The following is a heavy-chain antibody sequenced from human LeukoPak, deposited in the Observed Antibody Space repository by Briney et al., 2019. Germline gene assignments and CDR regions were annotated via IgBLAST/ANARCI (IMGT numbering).Heavy chain of an antibody. CDR1: GGTFSSYT. CDR3: ARGARGYSGYDPKNWFDP. Sequence: ASVKVSCKASGGTFSSYTISWVRQAPGQGLEWMGRIIPILGIANYAQKFQGRVTITADKSTSTAYMELSSLRSEDTPVYYCARGARGYSGYDPKNWFDPWGQGTLVTVSS. J-gene: IGHJ5*02. V-gene: IGHV1-69*02. D-gene: IGHD5-12*01. CDR2: IIPILGIA.